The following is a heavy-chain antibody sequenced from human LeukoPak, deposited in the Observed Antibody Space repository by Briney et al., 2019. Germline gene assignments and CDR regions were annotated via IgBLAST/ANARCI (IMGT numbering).Heavy chain of an antibody. CDR3: ARGSASCCYFDY. V-gene: IGHV3-48*03. CDR2: ISNSGSTI. J-gene: IGHJ4*02. Sequence: PGGSLRLSCAASGFTFSSYEMNWVRQAPGKGLEWVSYISNSGSTIYYTDSVKGRFTISRDNAKNSLYLQMNSLRAEDTAVYYCARGSASCCYFDYWGQGTLVTVSS. CDR1: GFTFSSYE. D-gene: IGHD2-2*01.